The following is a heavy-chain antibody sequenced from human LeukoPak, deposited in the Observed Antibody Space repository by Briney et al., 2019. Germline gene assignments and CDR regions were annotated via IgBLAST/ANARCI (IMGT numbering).Heavy chain of an antibody. CDR2: ISWNSGSI. CDR1: GFTFDDYA. CDR3: AKDKGQWLTTPIDY. J-gene: IGHJ4*02. D-gene: IGHD6-19*01. Sequence: SLRLSCAASGFTFDDYAMHWVRQAPRKGLEWVSGISWNSGSIGYADSVKGRFTISRDNAKNSLYLQMNSLRAEDMALYYCAKDKGQWLTTPIDYWGQGTLVTVSS. V-gene: IGHV3-9*03.